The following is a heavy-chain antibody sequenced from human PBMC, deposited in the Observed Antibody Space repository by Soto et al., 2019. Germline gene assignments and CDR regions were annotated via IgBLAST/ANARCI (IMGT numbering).Heavy chain of an antibody. CDR2: IIPIFGTA. CDR1: GGTFSSYA. Sequence: QVQLVQSGAEVKKPGSSVKVSCKASGGTFSSYAISWVRQAPGQGLEWMGGIIPIFGTANYAQKFQGRVTITADESTSTAYMELSSLRSEDTAVYYCARDHPGYYDSSGYPTDYWGQRTLVTVSS. J-gene: IGHJ4*02. D-gene: IGHD3-22*01. V-gene: IGHV1-69*01. CDR3: ARDHPGYYDSSGYPTDY.